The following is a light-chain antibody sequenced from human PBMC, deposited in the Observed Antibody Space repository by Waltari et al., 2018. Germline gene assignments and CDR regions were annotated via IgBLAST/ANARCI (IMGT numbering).Light chain of an antibody. V-gene: IGLV2-14*01. CDR3: SSYKGTLF. CDR1: SCDVGDYSF. Sequence: QSALTQPASVSGSPGQSITISCSGISCDVGDYSFVSWYQQHPGKAPKLMIFDVNNRPSGVSNRFSGSNSGDTASLTISGLQAEDEADYFCSSYKGTLFFGGGTKLTVL. CDR2: DVN. J-gene: IGLJ2*01.